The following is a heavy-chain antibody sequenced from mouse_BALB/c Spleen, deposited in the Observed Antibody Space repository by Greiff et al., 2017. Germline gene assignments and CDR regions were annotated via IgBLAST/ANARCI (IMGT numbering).Heavy chain of an antibody. CDR1: GFTFSSYA. CDR3: AREENYYGSYYAMDY. J-gene: IGHJ4*01. CDR2: ISSGGST. V-gene: IGHV5-6-5*01. D-gene: IGHD1-1*01. Sequence: DVQLVESGGGLVKPGGSLKLSCAASGFTFSSYAMSWVRQTPEKRLEWVASISSGGSTYYPDSVKGRFTISRDNARNILYLQMSSLRSEDTAMYYCAREENYYGSYYAMDYWGQGTSVTVSS.